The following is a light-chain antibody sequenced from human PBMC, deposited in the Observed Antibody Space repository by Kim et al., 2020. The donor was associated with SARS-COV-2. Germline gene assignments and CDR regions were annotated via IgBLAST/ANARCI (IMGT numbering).Light chain of an antibody. Sequence: ALGQTVRITSQGDSLRSNYASWYQQKPGQAPVLVIYGKNNRPSGIPDRFSGSSSGNTASLTTTAAQAEDEADYYFNSRDSSGNHWVFGGGTKLTVL. CDR2: GKN. CDR1: SLRSNY. J-gene: IGLJ3*02. CDR3: NSRDSSGNHWV. V-gene: IGLV3-19*01.